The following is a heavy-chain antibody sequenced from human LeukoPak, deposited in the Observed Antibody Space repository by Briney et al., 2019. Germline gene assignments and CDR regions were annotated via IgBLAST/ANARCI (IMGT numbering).Heavy chain of an antibody. J-gene: IGHJ4*02. V-gene: IGHV3-23*01. D-gene: IGHD3-22*01. CDR2: ISASGGTR. Sequence: PGGSLRLSCAASGFTFSSNAMSWVRQAPGKGPEWLSGISASGGTRHYADSVKCRFTISKDNSKNALYLQMDSLRAEDTAVYYCARVPHYYDTSGYSYFDYWGQGSRVTVSS. CDR1: GFTFSSNA. CDR3: ARVPHYYDTSGYSYFDY.